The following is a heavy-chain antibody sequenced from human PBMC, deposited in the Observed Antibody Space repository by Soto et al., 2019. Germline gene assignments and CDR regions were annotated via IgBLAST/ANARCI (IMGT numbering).Heavy chain of an antibody. CDR2: INPSGGNT. D-gene: IGHD1-26*01. Sequence: ASVKVSCKSSGYTFTNYYMHCVRQAPGQGLEWMGIINPSGGNTRYAQKFQGRVTMTRDTSTSTLYMELSSLRAEDTAVYYCARRGAFPSAFDIWGQGTMVTVSS. CDR1: GYTFTNYY. V-gene: IGHV1-46*01. CDR3: ARRGAFPSAFDI. J-gene: IGHJ3*02.